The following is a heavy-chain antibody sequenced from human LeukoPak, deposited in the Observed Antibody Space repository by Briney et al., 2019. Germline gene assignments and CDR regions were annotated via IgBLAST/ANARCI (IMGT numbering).Heavy chain of an antibody. D-gene: IGHD1-26*01. Sequence: PGGSLRLSCATSGFTFSDYTMHWVRQAPGKGLEWVAVISFGVNNEYYADSVKGRFTISRDISKNTLYLQMNSLRPEDTAVYYCARSRTLWGWSSGYLDYWGQGTLVTVS. V-gene: IGHV3-30-3*01. CDR2: ISFGVNNE. CDR3: ARSRTLWGWSSGYLDY. CDR1: GFTFSDYT. J-gene: IGHJ4*02.